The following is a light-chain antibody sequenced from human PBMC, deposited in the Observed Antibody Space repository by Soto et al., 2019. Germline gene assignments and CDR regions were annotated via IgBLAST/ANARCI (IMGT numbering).Light chain of an antibody. CDR3: QKYDSFPRT. CDR2: HSS. J-gene: IGKJ2*01. Sequence: DILMTQSPSSLSPSVGDRVTITCQASQDISKYLNWYQQKPGTPPKLLIYHSSNLETGVPSRFSGSGSGTHFILTISSLQPEDIATYCSQKYDSFPRTFGQGTKLDLK. CDR1: QDISKY. V-gene: IGKV1-33*01.